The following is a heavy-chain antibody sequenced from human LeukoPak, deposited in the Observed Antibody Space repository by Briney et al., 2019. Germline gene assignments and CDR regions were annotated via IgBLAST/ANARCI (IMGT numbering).Heavy chain of an antibody. J-gene: IGHJ4*02. CDR1: GFTFSSCA. D-gene: IGHD2-15*01. CDR2: INGGNSDT. Sequence: QPGGSLRLSCAASGFTFSSCAMSWVRQAPGKGLEWVSAINGGNSDTNYAESVKGRFTISRDNSRNTLYLQMNSLRAEDTAVYYCAKDLLRWAFDYWGQGTLVTVSS. V-gene: IGHV3-23*01. CDR3: AKDLLRWAFDY.